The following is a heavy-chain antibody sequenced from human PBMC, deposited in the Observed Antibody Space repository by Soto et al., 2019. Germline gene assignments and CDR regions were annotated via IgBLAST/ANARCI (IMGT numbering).Heavy chain of an antibody. J-gene: IGHJ4*02. Sequence: QVQLVQSGVEVEKPGASVKVSCKASGYTFTSYGVSWVRQAPGQGLEWMGWISAYNGNTNYAQKFQGRVTMTTDTSTSTAYMELRSLRSDDTAVYYCARDVTTVTTGAPDDWGQGTLVTVSS. D-gene: IGHD4-17*01. CDR3: ARDVTTVTTGAPDD. V-gene: IGHV1-18*01. CDR1: GYTFTSYG. CDR2: ISAYNGNT.